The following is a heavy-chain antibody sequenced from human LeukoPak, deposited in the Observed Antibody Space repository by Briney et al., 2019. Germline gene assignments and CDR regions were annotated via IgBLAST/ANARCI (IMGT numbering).Heavy chain of an antibody. J-gene: IGHJ6*03. CDR3: AKDSGYGDYLGGYYYMDV. V-gene: IGHV3-43*01. CDR2: ISWDGGST. D-gene: IGHD4-17*01. CDR1: GFTFDDCT. Sequence: GGSLRLSCAASGFTFDDCTMHWVRQAPGKGLEWVSLISWDGGSTYYADSVKGRFTISRDNSKNSLYLQMNSLRTEDTALYYCAKDSGYGDYLGGYYYMDVWGKGTTVTVSS.